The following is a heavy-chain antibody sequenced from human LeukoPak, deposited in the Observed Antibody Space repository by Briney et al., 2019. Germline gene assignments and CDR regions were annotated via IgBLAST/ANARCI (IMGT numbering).Heavy chain of an antibody. Sequence: PGGSLRLSCAASGFTLSNYDMHWVRQAAGKGLEWVSGIDTTGDTDYPGSVKGRFTISRDNSKNTVHLQMNSLRAEDTAVYYCAKDRLAYHGPGDYWGQGTLVTVSS. D-gene: IGHD2-2*01. V-gene: IGHV3-13*04. CDR2: IDTTGDT. CDR1: GFTLSNYD. CDR3: AKDRLAYHGPGDY. J-gene: IGHJ4*02.